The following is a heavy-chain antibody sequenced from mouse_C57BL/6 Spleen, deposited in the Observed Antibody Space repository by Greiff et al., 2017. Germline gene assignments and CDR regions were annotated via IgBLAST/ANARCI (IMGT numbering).Heavy chain of an antibody. CDR1: GFTFSDYG. Sequence: EVMLVESGGGLVKPGGSLKLSCAASGFTFSDYGMHWVRQAPEKGLEWVAYISSGSSTIYYADTVKGRFTISRDNAKNTLFLQMTSLRSEDTAMYYCATYYYGSSYLYWYFDVWGTGTTVTVSS. CDR2: ISSGSSTI. V-gene: IGHV5-17*01. D-gene: IGHD1-1*01. J-gene: IGHJ1*03. CDR3: ATYYYGSSYLYWYFDV.